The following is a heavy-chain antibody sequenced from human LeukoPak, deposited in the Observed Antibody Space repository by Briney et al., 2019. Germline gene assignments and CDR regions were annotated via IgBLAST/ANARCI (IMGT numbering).Heavy chain of an antibody. D-gene: IGHD2-15*01. CDR3: ASPTEDIVVVVAATLAGHAFDI. CDR1: GYTFTGYY. J-gene: IGHJ3*02. CDR2: INPNSGGT. Sequence: ASVKVSCKASGYTFTGYYMHWVRQAPGQGLEWMGWINPNSGGTNYAQKFQGRVTITTDESTSTAYMELSSLRSEDTAVYYCASPTEDIVVVVAATLAGHAFDIWGQGTMVTVSS. V-gene: IGHV1-2*02.